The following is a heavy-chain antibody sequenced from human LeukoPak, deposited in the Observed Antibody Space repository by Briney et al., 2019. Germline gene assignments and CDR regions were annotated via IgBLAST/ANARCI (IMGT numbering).Heavy chain of an antibody. CDR2: VYYSGST. D-gene: IGHD6-13*01. CDR3: ARDLIAAAVHDGFDI. J-gene: IGHJ3*02. CDR1: GGSIGSSSYY. V-gene: IGHV4-39*07. Sequence: PSETLSLTCTVSGGSIGSSSYYWGWIRQPPGKGLEWIGSVYYSGSTYYNPSLKSRVTISADTSRNQFSLKLSSVTAADTAVYYCARDLIAAAVHDGFDIWGQGTMVTVSS.